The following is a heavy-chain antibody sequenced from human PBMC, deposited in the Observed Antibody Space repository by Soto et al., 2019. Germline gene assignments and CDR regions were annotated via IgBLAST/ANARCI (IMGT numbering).Heavy chain of an antibody. CDR3: ARGGMTLYYYYGMDV. CDR1: GYTFTSYY. J-gene: IGHJ6*02. V-gene: IGHV1-8*01. Sequence: ASVKVSCKASGYTFTSYYINWVRQATGQGLEWMGWMNPNSGNTGYAQKFQGRVTMTRNTSISTAYMELSSLRSEDTAVYYCARGGMTLYYYYGMDVWGQGTTVTVSS. CDR2: MNPNSGNT.